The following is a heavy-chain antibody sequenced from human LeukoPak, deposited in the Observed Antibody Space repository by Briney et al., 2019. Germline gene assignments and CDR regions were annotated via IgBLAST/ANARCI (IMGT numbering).Heavy chain of an antibody. Sequence: SETLSLTCTVSGGSISSYYWSWIRQPPGKGLEWIGYIYYSGSTNYNPSLKSRVTISVDTSKNQFSLKLSSMTAADTAVYYCARDAGRYNWSDPDWFDPWGQGTLVTVSS. D-gene: IGHD1-20*01. CDR3: ARDAGRYNWSDPDWFDP. CDR2: IYYSGST. J-gene: IGHJ5*02. V-gene: IGHV4-59*12. CDR1: GGSISSYY.